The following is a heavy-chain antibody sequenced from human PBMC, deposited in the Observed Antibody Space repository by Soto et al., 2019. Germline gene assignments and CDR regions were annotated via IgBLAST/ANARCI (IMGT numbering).Heavy chain of an antibody. CDR2: ISGSGNYT. J-gene: IGHJ4*02. Sequence: GSLSLSCAASGFAFSTYSMNWVRQAPGKGLEWVSSISGSGNYTHYADFLRGRFTISRDNAKTSLYLQMNSLRAEDTAVYYCAREGINNYNEYYFDSWGQGTVVTVSS. CDR3: AREGINNYNEYYFDS. V-gene: IGHV3-21*01. CDR1: GFAFSTYS. D-gene: IGHD4-4*01.